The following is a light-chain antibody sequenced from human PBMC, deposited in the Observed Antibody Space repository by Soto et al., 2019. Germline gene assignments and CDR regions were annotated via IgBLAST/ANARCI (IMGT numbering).Light chain of an antibody. CDR2: AAS. Sequence: DIQMTQSPSSLSASVGDRVTITCRASQGITNYLSWYQQKPVKVPKLLIYAASTLQSGVPSRFSGSGSGTDFTLTISSLQAEDVATYYCQKYNFAPITFGQGTRLVIK. CDR3: QKYNFAPIT. V-gene: IGKV1-27*01. J-gene: IGKJ5*01. CDR1: QGITNY.